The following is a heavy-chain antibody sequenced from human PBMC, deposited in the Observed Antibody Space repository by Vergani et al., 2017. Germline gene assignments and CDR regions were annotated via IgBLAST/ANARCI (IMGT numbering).Heavy chain of an antibody. J-gene: IGHJ4*02. CDR3: AGGSRAEGGSGPDK. Sequence: QVQLQESGPGLVKPPQTLSLSCTVSGGSVRTSIGYYWTWIRQTAGKTLEWIGEIFSSGTINYNPSFQNRVTMSVDTSKNQFSLKLNSVTAADTAVYYCAGGSRAEGGSGPDKWGQGTLVTVSS. V-gene: IGHV4-61*02. CDR1: GGSVRTSIGYY. D-gene: IGHD6-13*01. CDR2: IFSSGTI.